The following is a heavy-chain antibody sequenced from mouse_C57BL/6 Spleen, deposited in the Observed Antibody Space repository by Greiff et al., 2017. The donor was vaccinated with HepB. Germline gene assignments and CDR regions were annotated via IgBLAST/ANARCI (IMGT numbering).Heavy chain of an antibody. Sequence: VQLQQSGPELVKPGASVKISCKASGYTFTDYYMNWVKQSHGKSLEWIGDINPNNGGTSYNQKFKGKATLTVDKSSSTAYMELRSLTSEDSAVYYCARNYDRDWYFDVWGTGTTVTVSS. CDR2: INPNNGGT. D-gene: IGHD2-4*01. CDR1: GYTFTDYY. V-gene: IGHV1-26*01. J-gene: IGHJ1*03. CDR3: ARNYDRDWYFDV.